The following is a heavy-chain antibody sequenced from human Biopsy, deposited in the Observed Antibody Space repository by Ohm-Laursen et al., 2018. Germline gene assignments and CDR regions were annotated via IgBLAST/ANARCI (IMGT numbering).Heavy chain of an antibody. CDR2: ISGNSDII. V-gene: IGHV3-23*01. D-gene: IGHD4-17*01. CDR1: GFTFSCYA. CDR3: ALAAAQTVTHFDY. Sequence: SLRLSCSASGFTFSCYAMTWFRQAPGKGLEWVSTISGNSDIIYDTDSVKGRFTISRDNSKNTLYLQMNSLRADDTAVYYCALAAAQTVTHFDYWGQGTLVTVSS. J-gene: IGHJ4*02.